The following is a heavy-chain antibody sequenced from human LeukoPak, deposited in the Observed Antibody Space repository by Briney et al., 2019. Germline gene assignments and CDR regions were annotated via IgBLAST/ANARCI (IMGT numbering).Heavy chain of an antibody. CDR1: AFSFSNYN. CDR3: ATGGVHYYDTSADY. J-gene: IGHJ4*02. V-gene: IGHV3-21*01. CDR2: ITSSGSYI. Sequence: GGSLRLSCAASAFSFSNYNMNWVRQAPGKGLEWVSSITSSGSYIYYADSVKGRFTISRDNAKNSLYLQMNSLRGEDTAVYYCATGGVHYYDTSADYWGQGTLVTVSS. D-gene: IGHD3-22*01.